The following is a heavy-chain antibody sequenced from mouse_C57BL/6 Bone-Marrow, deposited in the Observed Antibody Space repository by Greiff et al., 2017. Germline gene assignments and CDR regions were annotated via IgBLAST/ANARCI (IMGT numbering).Heavy chain of an antibody. D-gene: IGHD3-2*02. V-gene: IGHV5-15*01. CDR3: ARRGQLRPLYYAMDY. CDR1: GFTFSDYG. CDR2: ISNLAYSI. J-gene: IGHJ4*01. Sequence: EVQLVESGGGLVQPGGSLKLSCAASGFTFSDYGMAWVRQAPRKGPEWVAFISNLAYSIYYADPVTGRFTISRENAKKPLYLEMSRLRSEDTAMYYCARRGQLRPLYYAMDYWGQGTSVTVSS.